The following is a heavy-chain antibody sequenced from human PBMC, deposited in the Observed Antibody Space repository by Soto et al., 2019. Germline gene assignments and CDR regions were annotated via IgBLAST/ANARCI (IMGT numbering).Heavy chain of an antibody. CDR3: AREPPPYCSSTSCYEEGYYYYGMDV. CDR2: ISSSSSTI. Sequence: GGSLRLSCAASGFTFSSYSMNWVRQAPGKGLEWVSYISSSSSTIYYADSVKGRFTISRDNAKNSLYLQMNSLRDEDTAVYYCAREPPPYCSSTSCYEEGYYYYGMDVWGQGTMVTAP. CDR1: GFTFSSYS. D-gene: IGHD2-2*01. V-gene: IGHV3-48*02. J-gene: IGHJ6*02.